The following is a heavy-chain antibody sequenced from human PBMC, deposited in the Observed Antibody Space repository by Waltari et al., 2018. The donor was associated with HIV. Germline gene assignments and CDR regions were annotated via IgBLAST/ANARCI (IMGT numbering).Heavy chain of an antibody. V-gene: IGHV3-15*01. CDR2: IKTKGDGGAT. CDR3: TSEEDYGSGSHFDY. D-gene: IGHD3-10*01. CDR1: GFTLNSVW. Sequence: EVQLVESGGDLLKPGGCLRLSCAAYGFTLNSVWVSWVRQAPGKGLEWVGRIKTKGDGGATDYAAAVKGRFTISRDDSKNTVYLQMNSLKIEDTAVYYCTSEEDYGSGSHFDYWGQGTLVTVSS. J-gene: IGHJ4*02.